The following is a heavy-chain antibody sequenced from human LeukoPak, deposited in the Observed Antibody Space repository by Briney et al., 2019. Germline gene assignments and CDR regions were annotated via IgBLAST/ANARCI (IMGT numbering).Heavy chain of an antibody. CDR1: GGPISSYY. Sequence: SETLSLTCTVSGGPISSYYWSWIRQPPGKGLEWIGYIYYSGSTNYNPSLKSRVTISVDTSKNQFSLKLSSVTAADTAVYYCVAYYDTAFDIWGQGTMVTVSS. CDR2: IYYSGST. J-gene: IGHJ3*02. CDR3: VAYYDTAFDI. V-gene: IGHV4-59*01. D-gene: IGHD3-22*01.